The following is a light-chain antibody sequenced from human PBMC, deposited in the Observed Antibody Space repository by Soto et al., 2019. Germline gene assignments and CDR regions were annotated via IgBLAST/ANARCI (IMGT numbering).Light chain of an antibody. CDR3: QQSYATVRT. J-gene: IGKJ4*01. Sequence: DIQMTQSPSTLSASVGDRVTITCRASQSISIWLAWYQQKPGKAPKLLIYDASSLGSGVPSRFSGSGSGTDFTLTITSLQPEDFGIYYCQQSYATVRTFGGGTKVE. V-gene: IGKV1-5*01. CDR2: DAS. CDR1: QSISIW.